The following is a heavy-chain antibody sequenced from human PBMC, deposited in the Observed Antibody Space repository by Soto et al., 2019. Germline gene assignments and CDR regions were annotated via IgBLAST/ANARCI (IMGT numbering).Heavy chain of an antibody. J-gene: IGHJ4*02. CDR3: AREYCSGGSCYTNDY. CDR2: IWYDGSNK. CDR1: GFTFSSYG. D-gene: IGHD2-15*01. Sequence: GGSLRLSCAASGFTFSSYGMHWVRQAPGKGLEWVAVIWYDGSNKYYADSVKGRFTISRDNSKNTLYLQMNSLRAEDTAVYYCAREYCSGGSCYTNDYWGQGTLVTVSS. V-gene: IGHV3-33*01.